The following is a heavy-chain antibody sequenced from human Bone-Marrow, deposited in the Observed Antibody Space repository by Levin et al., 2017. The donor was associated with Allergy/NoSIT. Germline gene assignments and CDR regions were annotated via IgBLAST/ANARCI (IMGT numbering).Heavy chain of an antibody. D-gene: IGHD3-3*01. CDR1: GFTFSNFA. J-gene: IGHJ3*02. CDR3: ARVQDTFWSGYYDACAI. V-gene: IGHV3-30-3*01. Sequence: GGSLRLSCATSGFTFSNFAMHWVRQAPGKGLEWVTVISYDGNNTHYADSVKGRFTVSRDNSKNTLFLQMNSLGAEDTALYYCARVQDTFWSGYYDACAIWGQGTMVTVSS. CDR2: ISYDGNNT.